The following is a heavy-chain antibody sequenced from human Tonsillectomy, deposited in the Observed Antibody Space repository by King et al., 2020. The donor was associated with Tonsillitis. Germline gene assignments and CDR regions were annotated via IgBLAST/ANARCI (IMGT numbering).Heavy chain of an antibody. Sequence: HVQLVESGGGVVQPGRSLRLSCAASGFTFSSYAMHWVRQAPGKGLEWVALIWYDGSNKYYADSLKGRFTISRDNSKNTLYLQMNSLRAEDTAVYYCARDPECGYGFSACTGHYYYGMDVWGQGTKVTVSS. CDR1: GFTFSSYA. CDR3: ARDPECGYGFSACTGHYYYGMDV. V-gene: IGHV3-33*01. CDR2: IWYDGSNK. J-gene: IGHJ6*02. D-gene: IGHD5-18*01.